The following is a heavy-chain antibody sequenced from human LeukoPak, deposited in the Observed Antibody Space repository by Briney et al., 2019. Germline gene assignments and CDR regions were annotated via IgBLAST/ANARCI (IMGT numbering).Heavy chain of an antibody. D-gene: IGHD3-10*01. CDR3: AGDYGSGSYRFDY. Sequence: SETLSLTCTVSGGSFSSYSWSWVRQPPGRGLEWIGYIYYSGSTTYNPSLKSRLTISLDTSNNQFSLKLSSVTAADTAVYYFAGDYGSGSYRFDYWGQGTLVTVSS. J-gene: IGHJ4*02. V-gene: IGHV4-59*12. CDR1: GGSFSSYS. CDR2: IYYSGST.